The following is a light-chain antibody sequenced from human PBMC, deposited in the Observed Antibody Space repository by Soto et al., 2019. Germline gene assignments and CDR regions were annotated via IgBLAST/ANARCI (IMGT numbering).Light chain of an antibody. CDR3: QQYGSSPIT. Sequence: EIVLTQSPATLSLSPGEGATLSCRASQSVSNYLAWYQQKPGQAPRLLIYGASSRATGIPDRFSGSGSGTDSTLTISRLEPEDFAVYYCQQYGSSPITFGQGTDWRL. J-gene: IGKJ5*01. CDR2: GAS. V-gene: IGKV3-20*01. CDR1: QSVSNY.